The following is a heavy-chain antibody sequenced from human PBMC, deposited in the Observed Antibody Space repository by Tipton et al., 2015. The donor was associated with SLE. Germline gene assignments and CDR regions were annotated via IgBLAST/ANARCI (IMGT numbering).Heavy chain of an antibody. J-gene: IGHJ4*02. V-gene: IGHV4-34*01. CDR2: IYYSGST. CDR1: GGSFSGYY. D-gene: IGHD2-15*01. Sequence: TLSLTCAVYGGSFSGYYWSWIRQPPGKGLEWIGSIYYSGSTYYNPSLKSRVTISVDTSKNQFSLKLSSVTAADTAVYYCAGGGGYFDYWGQGTLVTVSS. CDR3: AGGGGYFDY.